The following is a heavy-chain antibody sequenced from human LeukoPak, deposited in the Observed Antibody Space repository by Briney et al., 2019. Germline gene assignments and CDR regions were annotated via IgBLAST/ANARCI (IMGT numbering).Heavy chain of an antibody. CDR1: GYTFTSYY. CDR3: AREGPPGATSTNWFDP. D-gene: IGHD5-12*01. Sequence: GASVKVSCKASGYTFTSYYMHWVRQAPRQGLEWMGIINPSGGSTSYAQKFQGRVTMTRDTSTSTVYMELSSLRSEDTAVYYCAREGPPGATSTNWFDPWGQGTLVTVSS. V-gene: IGHV1-46*01. CDR2: INPSGGST. J-gene: IGHJ5*02.